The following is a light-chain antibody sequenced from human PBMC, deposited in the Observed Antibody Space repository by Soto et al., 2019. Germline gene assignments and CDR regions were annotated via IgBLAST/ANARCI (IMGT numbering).Light chain of an antibody. J-gene: IGKJ3*01. V-gene: IGKV3-20*01. Sequence: EIVLTQSPGTLSVSPGERVTLSCRASQSVCSNYLAWYQQRTGQAPRLLIFGASYRATGIPDRFSGSGSGTDFTLNISRLEPEDFAVYYCQQYSSSPPEFTFGPGTKVDSK. CDR2: GAS. CDR1: QSVCSNY. CDR3: QQYSSSPPEFT.